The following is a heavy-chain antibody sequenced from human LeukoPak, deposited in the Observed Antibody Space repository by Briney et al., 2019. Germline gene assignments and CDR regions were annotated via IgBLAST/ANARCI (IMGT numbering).Heavy chain of an antibody. J-gene: IGHJ6*02. CDR2: IGTAGDT. Sequence: SGGSLRLSCAASGFTFSSYDMHWVRQATGKGLEWVSAIGTAGDTYYPGSVKGRFTISRENAKNSLYLQMNSLRAGDTAVYYCARASGNRGYSGYFISGSGWTGGGMDVWGQGTTVTVS. V-gene: IGHV3-13*01. CDR3: ARASGNRGYSGYFISGSGWTGGGMDV. CDR1: GFTFSSYD. D-gene: IGHD5-12*01.